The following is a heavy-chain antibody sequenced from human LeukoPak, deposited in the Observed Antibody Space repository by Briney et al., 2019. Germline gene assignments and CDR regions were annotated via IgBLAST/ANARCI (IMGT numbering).Heavy chain of an antibody. D-gene: IGHD3-10*01. V-gene: IGHV4-4*07. Sequence: SETLSLTCTVSGASITNSFWSWIRQPAGKGLEWIGRFCTTGTPTYNPSLKSRVTMSADTSQNQLSLKLSSVTAADTAVYYCSRDQDYSASGGSRTYYFYMDVWGKGTTVTVSS. J-gene: IGHJ6*03. CDR3: SRDQDYSASGGSRTYYFYMDV. CDR1: GASITNSF. CDR2: FCTTGTP.